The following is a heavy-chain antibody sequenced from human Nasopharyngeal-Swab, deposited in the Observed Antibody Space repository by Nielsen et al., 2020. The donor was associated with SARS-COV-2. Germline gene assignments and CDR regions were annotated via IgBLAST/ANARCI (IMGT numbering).Heavy chain of an antibody. D-gene: IGHD1-7*01. CDR3: ARVSAGTSKRDAFDT. CDR1: GYTFTSYD. Sequence: ASVKVSCKASGYTFTSYDINWVRQATGQGLEWMGWMNPNSGNTGYAQKFQGRVTITRNTSISTAYMELSSLRSEDTAVYYCARVSAGTSKRDAFDTWGQGTMVTVSS. V-gene: IGHV1-8*03. CDR2: MNPNSGNT. J-gene: IGHJ3*02.